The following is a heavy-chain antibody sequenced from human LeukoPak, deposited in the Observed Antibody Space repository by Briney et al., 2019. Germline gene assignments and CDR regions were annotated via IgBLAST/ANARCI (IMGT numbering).Heavy chain of an antibody. CDR1: GGSISSGSYY. V-gene: IGHV4-61*02. J-gene: IGHJ6*02. CDR2: IYTGGST. CDR3: ARSAYGDLMAPYYYGMDV. D-gene: IGHD4-17*01. Sequence: PSETLSLTCTASGGSISSGSYYWSWIRQPAGKGLEWIGRIYTGGSTNYNPSLKSRVTISVDTSKNQFSLKLSSVTAADTAVYYCARSAYGDLMAPYYYGMDVWGQGTTVTVSS.